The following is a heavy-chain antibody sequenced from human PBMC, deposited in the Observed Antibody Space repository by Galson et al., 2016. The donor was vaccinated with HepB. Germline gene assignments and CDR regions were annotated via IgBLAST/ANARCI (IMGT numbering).Heavy chain of an antibody. J-gene: IGHJ6*02. CDR2: FYNSGST. V-gene: IGHV4-39*01. CDR3: ARLYCSSTSCCGYCGIDV. D-gene: IGHD2-2*01. Sequence: SETLSLTCTVSGGSISSSNYFWGWIRQPPGKGLEWIGNFYNSGSTSYNPSLQSRVTISVDTSKNRISLKLSSVTAADTAVYHCARLYCSSTSCCGYCGIDVWGQGTTVTVSS. CDR1: GGSISSSNYF.